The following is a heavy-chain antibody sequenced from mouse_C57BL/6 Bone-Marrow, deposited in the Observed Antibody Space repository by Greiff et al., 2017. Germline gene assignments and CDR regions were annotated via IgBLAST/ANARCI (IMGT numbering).Heavy chain of an antibody. V-gene: IGHV1-69*01. D-gene: IGHD1-1*02. CDR3: ARYGSAMDY. CDR1: GYTFTSYW. Sequence: VQLQQPGAELVMPGASVKLSCKASGYTFTSYWMHWVKQRPGQGLEWIGEIDPSDSYTNYNQKFKGKSTLTVDKSSSTAYMQLSSLTSEDSAVYYCARYGSAMDYWGQGTSVTVS. CDR2: IDPSDSYT. J-gene: IGHJ4*01.